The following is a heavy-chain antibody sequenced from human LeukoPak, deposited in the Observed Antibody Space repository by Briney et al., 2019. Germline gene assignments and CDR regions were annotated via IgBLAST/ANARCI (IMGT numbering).Heavy chain of an antibody. J-gene: IGHJ5*02. CDR1: GGSISTYY. CDR3: ARARDGHINNWFDP. D-gene: IGHD5-24*01. V-gene: IGHV4-59*01. CDR2: IYYSGST. Sequence: SETLSLTCTVSGGSISTYYWSWIRQPPGRGLEWIGYIYYSGSTNCNPSLKGRVTISVDMSKNQFSLKMSSVTAADTAVYYCARARDGHINNWFDPWGQGTLVTVSS.